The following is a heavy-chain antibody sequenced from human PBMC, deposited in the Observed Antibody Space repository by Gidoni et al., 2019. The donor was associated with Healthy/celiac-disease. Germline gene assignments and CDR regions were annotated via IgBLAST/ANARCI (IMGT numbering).Heavy chain of an antibody. CDR3: ARSIAARWGPTRWCDP. Sequence: QVQLQQWGAGLLKPSETLSLTCAVDRGSFSGYYWSWSRQPPGQGLEWIGEINHRGSTNYNPSLKSRVTIAVETAKNQFSLKLSSVTAADTAVYYCARSIAARWGPTRWCDPWGQGTLVTVSS. V-gene: IGHV4-34*01. CDR2: INHRGST. CDR1: RGSFSGYY. D-gene: IGHD6-6*01. J-gene: IGHJ5*02.